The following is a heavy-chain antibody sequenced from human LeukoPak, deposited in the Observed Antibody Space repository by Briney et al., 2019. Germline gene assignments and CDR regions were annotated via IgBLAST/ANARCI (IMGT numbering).Heavy chain of an antibody. CDR2: IGASDGYT. CDR3: ARAPVVSGRGAFCYPLDF. J-gene: IGHJ4*01. Sequence: GGSLRLSCVASGFSLSTFAMSWVRLSPEKGLEWVSAIGASDGYTYHADSVKGRFTMSRDTSRNTVYLQMNSLRVDDTAVYVCARAPVVSGRGAFCYPLDFGGHGIGNTVST. D-gene: IGHD2-21*02. CDR1: GFSLSTFA. V-gene: IGHV3-23*01.